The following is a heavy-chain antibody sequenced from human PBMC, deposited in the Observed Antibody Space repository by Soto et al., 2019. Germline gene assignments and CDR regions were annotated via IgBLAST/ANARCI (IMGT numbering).Heavy chain of an antibody. V-gene: IGHV1-69*01. CDR2: IIPIFGTA. J-gene: IGHJ6*02. D-gene: IGHD2-15*01. CDR1: GGTFSSYA. CDR3: AREEYCSGVSCYSASGYYYYGMDV. Sequence: QVQLVQSGAEVKKPGSSVKVSCKASGGTFSSYAISWVRQAPGQGLEWMGGIIPIFGTANYAQKFQGRVTITADESTSTAYMELSSLRSEDTAVYYCAREEYCSGVSCYSASGYYYYGMDVWGQGTTVTVSS.